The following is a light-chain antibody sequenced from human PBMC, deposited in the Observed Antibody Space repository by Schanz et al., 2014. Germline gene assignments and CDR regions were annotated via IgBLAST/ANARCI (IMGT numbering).Light chain of an antibody. CDR1: SSNIGAGYD. Sequence: QSVLTQPPSVSGAPGQRVTISCTGSSSNIGAGYDVHWYQQLPGTAPKLLIYGNSNRPSGVPDRFSGSKSGTSASLAITGLQPEDDADYYCQTWGTGIQVFGGGTKLTVL. CDR3: QTWGTGIQV. CDR2: GNS. J-gene: IGLJ3*02. V-gene: IGLV1-40*01.